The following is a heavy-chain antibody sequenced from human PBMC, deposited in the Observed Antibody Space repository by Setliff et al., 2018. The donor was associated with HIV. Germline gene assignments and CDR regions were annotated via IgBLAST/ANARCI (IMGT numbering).Heavy chain of an antibody. CDR1: GDSIGTYS. CDR2: IYGGGST. D-gene: IGHD1-26*01. J-gene: IGHJ4*02. CDR3: ARLYRYGQAFDY. Sequence: SETLSLTCAVSGDSIGTYSWHWIRQPPGKGLEWIGYIYGGGSTGYNPSLTSRVSISLDTSNNQVNLDLHSVTAADTAIYFCARLYRYGQAFDYWGQGTLVTVSS. V-gene: IGHV4-4*09.